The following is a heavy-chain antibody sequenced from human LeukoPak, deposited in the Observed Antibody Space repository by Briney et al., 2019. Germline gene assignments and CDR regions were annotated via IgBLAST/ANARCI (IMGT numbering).Heavy chain of an antibody. J-gene: IGHJ4*02. CDR1: GYTFTCYY. Sequence: ASVKVSCKASGYTFTCYYMHWVRQAPGQGLEWMGWINPNSGGTNYAQKFQGRVTMTRDTSITTAYMEPSRLRSDDTAMYFCARSPHILTGENFDFWGQGTLVTVSS. CDR3: ARSPHILTGENFDF. V-gene: IGHV1-2*02. CDR2: INPNSGGT. D-gene: IGHD3-9*01.